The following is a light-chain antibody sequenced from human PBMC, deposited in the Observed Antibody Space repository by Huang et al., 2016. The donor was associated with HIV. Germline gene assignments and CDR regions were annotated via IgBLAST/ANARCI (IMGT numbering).Light chain of an antibody. V-gene: IGKV1-8*01. Sequence: AIRITQSPSSLSASTGDSVIITCRASQDVSNYLAWYQQKPGRAPKLIIYSTSTLQSGVPSRFSGNGSATDFILTITCLQSDDFATYYCQQYHIYPWTFGQGTKVEI. J-gene: IGKJ1*01. CDR1: QDVSNY. CDR3: QQYHIYPWT. CDR2: STS.